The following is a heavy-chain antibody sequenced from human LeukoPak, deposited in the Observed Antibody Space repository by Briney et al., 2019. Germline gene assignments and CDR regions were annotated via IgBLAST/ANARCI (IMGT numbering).Heavy chain of an antibody. Sequence: PSETVSLTCTVSGGSISTSRHYWGGIRQAPGKGLEWIGSLYYSGRTYYNPSLKSRVTISVDTYTSRFSLKLSSVTAADTAVYYCATTVTTRYYFDYWVQGTLVTVPS. J-gene: IGHJ4*02. D-gene: IGHD4-17*01. CDR3: ATTVTTRYYFDY. V-gene: IGHV4-39*01. CDR1: GGSISTSRHY. CDR2: LYYSGRT.